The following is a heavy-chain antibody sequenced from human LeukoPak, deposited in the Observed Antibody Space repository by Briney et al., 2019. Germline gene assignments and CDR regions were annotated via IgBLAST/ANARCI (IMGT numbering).Heavy chain of an antibody. D-gene: IGHD6-13*01. CDR3: ATHGKSGSWSAGYNWFDP. V-gene: IGHV5-51*01. CDR1: GYSFTSYW. CDR2: IYPGDSDT. J-gene: IGHJ5*02. Sequence: GESLKISCKGSGYSFTSYWIGWVRQMPGKGLEWMGIIYPGDSDTRYSPSFQGQVTISADKSISTAYLQWSSLKASDTAMYYCATHGKSGSWSAGYNWFDPWGQGTLVTVSS.